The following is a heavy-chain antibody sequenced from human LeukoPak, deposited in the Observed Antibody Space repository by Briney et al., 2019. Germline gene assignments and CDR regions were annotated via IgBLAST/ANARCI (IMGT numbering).Heavy chain of an antibody. CDR2: INHSGST. CDR1: GGSFSGYY. J-gene: IGHJ4*02. Sequence: SETLSLTCAVSGGSFSGYYWSWIRQPPGKGLEWIGEINHSGSTNYNPSLKSRVTISVDTSKNQFSLKLSSVTAADTAVYYCARGSSSWSNSGGSCYSWGQGTLVTVSS. D-gene: IGHD2-15*01. V-gene: IGHV4-34*01. CDR3: ARGSSSWSNSGGSCYS.